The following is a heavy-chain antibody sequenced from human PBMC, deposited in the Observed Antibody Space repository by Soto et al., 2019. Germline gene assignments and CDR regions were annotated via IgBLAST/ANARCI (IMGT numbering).Heavy chain of an antibody. J-gene: IGHJ4*02. Sequence: PGGSLRLSCAASGFTFSSYWMSWVRQAPGKGLEWVANIKQDGSEKYYVDSVKGRFTISRDNAKNSLYLQMNSLRAEDTAVYYCARGRGNQYSGYDWAHYYWGQGTLVTVSS. D-gene: IGHD5-12*01. CDR3: ARGRGNQYSGYDWAHYY. V-gene: IGHV3-7*01. CDR1: GFTFSSYW. CDR2: IKQDGSEK.